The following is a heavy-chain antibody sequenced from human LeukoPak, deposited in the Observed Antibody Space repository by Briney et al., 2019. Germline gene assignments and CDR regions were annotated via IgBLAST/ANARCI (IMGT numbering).Heavy chain of an antibody. Sequence: PGGSLRLSCAASGFTFSSYSMNWVRQAPGKGLEWVSYISSSSSTIYYADSVKGRFTISRDNAKNSLYLQMNSLRSEDTAVYYCARDKVRGLQLPYYYYYMDVWGKGTTVTISS. J-gene: IGHJ6*03. CDR3: ARDKVRGLQLPYYYYYMDV. V-gene: IGHV3-48*01. CDR1: GFTFSSYS. CDR2: ISSSSSTI. D-gene: IGHD5-18*01.